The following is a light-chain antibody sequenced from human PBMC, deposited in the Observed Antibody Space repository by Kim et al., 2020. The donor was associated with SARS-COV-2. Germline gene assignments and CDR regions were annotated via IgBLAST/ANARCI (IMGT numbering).Light chain of an antibody. J-gene: IGLJ3*02. CDR3: ATWDDNLSAVV. CDR2: TNN. V-gene: IGLV1-44*01. Sequence: QSVLTQPPSESGTPGQRVTISCSGNSSNIGKNPVHWYHQLPGAAPKLLIYTNNQRTSGVPARFSGSKSGTSASLAISGLHSDDEATYFCATWDDNLSAVVFGGGTQLTVL. CDR1: SSNIGKNP.